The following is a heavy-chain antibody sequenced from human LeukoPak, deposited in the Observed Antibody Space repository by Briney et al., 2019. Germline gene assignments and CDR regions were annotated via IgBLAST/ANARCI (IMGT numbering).Heavy chain of an antibody. CDR1: GGSISSYY. CDR3: ARYCSSTSCRYFDY. D-gene: IGHD2-2*01. Sequence: SETLSLTCTVSGGSISSYYWSWIRQPAGKGLEWIGRIYTSGSTNYNPSLKSRVTMSVDTSKNQFSLKLSSVTAADTAVYYCARYCSSTSCRYFDYWGQGTLVTVSS. J-gene: IGHJ4*02. CDR2: IYTSGST. V-gene: IGHV4-4*07.